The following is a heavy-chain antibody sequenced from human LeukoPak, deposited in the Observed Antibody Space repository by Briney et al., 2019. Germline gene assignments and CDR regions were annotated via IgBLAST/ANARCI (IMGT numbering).Heavy chain of an antibody. Sequence: PGGSLRLSCAASGFTFSSYGMQWVRQARGKGLEWVAVIWYDRSNKYYADSVKGRFTISRDNSKNTLYLQMNSLRAEDTAVYYCAREWFYFDYWGQGSLVTVSS. V-gene: IGHV3-33*01. CDR3: AREWFYFDY. CDR2: IWYDRSNK. CDR1: GFTFSSYG. J-gene: IGHJ4*02. D-gene: IGHD3-22*01.